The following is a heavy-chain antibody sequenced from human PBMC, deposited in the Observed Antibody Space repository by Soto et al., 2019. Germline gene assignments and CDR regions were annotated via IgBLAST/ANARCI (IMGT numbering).Heavy chain of an antibody. CDR1: GGSISSSNW. Sequence: SETLSLTCAVSGGSISSSNWWSWVRQPPGKGLEWIGEIYHSGSTNYNPSLKSRVTISVDKSKNQFSLKLSSVTAADTAVYYCARFYDYVWGSYRNPYFDYWGQGTLVTVSS. CDR3: ARFYDYVWGSYRNPYFDY. J-gene: IGHJ4*02. V-gene: IGHV4-4*02. D-gene: IGHD3-16*02. CDR2: IYHSGST.